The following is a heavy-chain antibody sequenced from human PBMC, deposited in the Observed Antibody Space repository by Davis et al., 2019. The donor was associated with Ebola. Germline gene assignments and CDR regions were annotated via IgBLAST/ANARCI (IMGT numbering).Heavy chain of an antibody. CDR3: AKPPNYYDFWSGYYTS. CDR1: GFTFSSYG. V-gene: IGHV3-23*01. J-gene: IGHJ4*02. D-gene: IGHD3-3*01. Sequence: GGSLRLSCAASGFTFSSYGMSWVRQAPGKGLEWVSAISGSGGSTYYADSVKGRFTISRDNSENTLYLQMNSLRAEDTAVYYCAKPPNYYDFWSGYYTSWGQGTLVTVSS. CDR2: ISGSGGST.